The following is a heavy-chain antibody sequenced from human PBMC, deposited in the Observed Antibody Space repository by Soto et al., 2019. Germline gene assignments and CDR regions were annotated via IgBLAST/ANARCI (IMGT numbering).Heavy chain of an antibody. V-gene: IGHV4-31*03. CDR1: GGSISSGGYY. J-gene: IGHJ4*02. Sequence: QVQLQESGPGLVKPSQTLSLTYSVSGGSISSGGYYWSWIRQHPGKGLEWIGYIYYSGSTYYNPSLKSRVTISVDTSKNQFSLKLGSVTAADTAMYYCARGRLGDNFDYWGQGTLVTVSS. CDR2: IYYSGST. D-gene: IGHD3-16*01. CDR3: ARGRLGDNFDY.